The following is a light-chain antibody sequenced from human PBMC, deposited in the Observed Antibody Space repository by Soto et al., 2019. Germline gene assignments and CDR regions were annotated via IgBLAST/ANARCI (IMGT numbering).Light chain of an antibody. V-gene: IGLV1-40*01. J-gene: IGLJ3*02. Sequence: QSVLTQPPSVSGAPGQRVTISCTGSTSNIGAVYDVHWYQQLPGTAPKLLIYGNTNRPSGVPDRFSASKSGTSASLAITGLQAEDEADYYCQSYDSSLSGVVFGAGTKLNVL. CDR2: GNT. CDR1: TSNIGAVYD. CDR3: QSYDSSLSGVV.